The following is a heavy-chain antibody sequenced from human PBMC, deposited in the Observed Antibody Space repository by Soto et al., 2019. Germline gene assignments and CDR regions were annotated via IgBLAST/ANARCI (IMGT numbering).Heavy chain of an antibody. CDR1: CGSISSYY. Sequence: SETLSLTCTGSCGSISSYYWSWIRQPPGKGLEWIGYIYYSGSTNYNPSLKSRVTISVDTSKNQFSLKLSSVTAADTAVYYCARGRYSYDSFDHWGQGTLVTVSS. CDR2: IYYSGST. D-gene: IGHD5-18*01. V-gene: IGHV4-59*01. CDR3: ARGRYSYDSFDH. J-gene: IGHJ4*02.